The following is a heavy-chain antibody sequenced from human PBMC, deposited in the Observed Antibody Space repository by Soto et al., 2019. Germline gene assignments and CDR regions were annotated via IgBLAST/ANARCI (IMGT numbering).Heavy chain of an antibody. V-gene: IGHV1-2*02. CDR3: ARKICEYNFDY. J-gene: IGHJ4*02. Sequence: ASVKVSCKVSGYSFVGYYLHWMRQAPGQGLEWLGWINPTTGGTNYPQKFQGRVTMTRDTSISTAYMELSSLRSDDTAVYFCARKICEYNFDYWGQGTLVTVSS. CDR1: GYSFVGYY. D-gene: IGHD3-3*01. CDR2: INPTTGGT.